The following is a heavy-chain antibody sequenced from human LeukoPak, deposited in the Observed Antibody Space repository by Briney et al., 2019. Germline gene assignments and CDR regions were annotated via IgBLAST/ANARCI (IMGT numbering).Heavy chain of an antibody. D-gene: IGHD2-21*02. CDR1: GFTFSSYG. CDR2: IRYDGSNK. Sequence: GGSLRLSCAASGFTFSSYGMHWVRQAPGKGLERVAFIRYDGSNKYYADSVKGRFTISRDNSKNTLYLQMNSLRAEDTAVYYCARQPMYCGGDCYPVGFDYWGQGTLVTVSS. V-gene: IGHV3-30*02. J-gene: IGHJ4*02. CDR3: ARQPMYCGGDCYPVGFDY.